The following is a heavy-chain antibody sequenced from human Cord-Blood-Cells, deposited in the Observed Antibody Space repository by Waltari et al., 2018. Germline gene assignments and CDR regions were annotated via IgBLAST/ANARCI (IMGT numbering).Heavy chain of an antibody. CDR3: AKDSPPYYYGSGSYLDY. J-gene: IGHJ4*02. D-gene: IGHD3-10*01. CDR2: VSDDGRNK. V-gene: IGHV3-30*18. Sequence: QVQLVESGGGVVQPGRSLRLSCAASGFTFSSYGMHWVRQAPGKGLEWVAVVSDDGRNKYYADSVKGRFTISRDNSKNTLYLQMNSLRAEDTAVYYCAKDSPPYYYGSGSYLDYWGQGTLVTVSS. CDR1: GFTFSSYG.